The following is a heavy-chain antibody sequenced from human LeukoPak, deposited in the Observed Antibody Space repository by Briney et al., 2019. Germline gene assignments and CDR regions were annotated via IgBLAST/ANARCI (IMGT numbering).Heavy chain of an antibody. CDR3: ARDLSASYSYYYYGLDV. CDR2: ISSSSSYI. V-gene: IGHV3-21*01. D-gene: IGHD1-26*01. CDR1: GFTFSSYS. J-gene: IGHJ6*02. Sequence: SGGSLRLSCAASGFTFSSYSMNWVRQAPGKGLEWVSSISSSSSYIYYADSVKGRFTISRDNAKNSLYLQMNSLRAEDTAVYYCARDLSASYSYYYYGLDVWGQGTTVTVSS.